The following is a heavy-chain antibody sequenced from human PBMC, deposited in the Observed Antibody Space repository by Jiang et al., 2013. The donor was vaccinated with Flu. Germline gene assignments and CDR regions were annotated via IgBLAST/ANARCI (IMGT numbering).Heavy chain of an antibody. V-gene: IGHV1-24*01. D-gene: IGHD3-10*01. CDR2: FDPEDGET. CDR3: ATGDYGSGNDYYYYGMDV. Sequence: SMHWVRQAPGKGLEWMGGFDPEDGETIYAQKFQGRVTMTEDTSTDTAYMELSSLRSEDTAVYYCATGDYGSGNDYYYYGMDVWGQGTTVTVSS. CDR1: S. J-gene: IGHJ6*02.